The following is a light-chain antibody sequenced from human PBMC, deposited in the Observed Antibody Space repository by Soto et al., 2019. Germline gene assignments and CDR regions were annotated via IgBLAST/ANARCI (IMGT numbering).Light chain of an antibody. CDR1: QDLRTY. V-gene: IGKV3-11*01. CDR3: QQRRPWPLT. Sequence: EIVVTQSPATLSLSPGERATLSCRATQDLRTYVGWYQQKPGQAPRLLIYDASNRATGTPARFSGSGSGTDFTLTISSLEPEDFAVYYCQQRRPWPLTFGGGTKVDIK. CDR2: DAS. J-gene: IGKJ4*01.